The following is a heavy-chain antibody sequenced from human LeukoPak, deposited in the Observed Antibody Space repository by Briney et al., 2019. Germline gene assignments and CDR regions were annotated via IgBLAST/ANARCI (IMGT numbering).Heavy chain of an antibody. CDR3: AREAEVAGTFDY. V-gene: IGHV3-48*03. D-gene: IGHD6-19*01. J-gene: IGHJ4*02. Sequence: TGGSLRLSCAASGFTFSSYEMNWVRQAPGKGLEWVSYISSSGSTIYYADPVKGRFTISRDNAKNSLYLQMNSLRAEDTAVYYCAREAEVAGTFDYWGQGTLVTVSS. CDR2: ISSSGSTI. CDR1: GFTFSSYE.